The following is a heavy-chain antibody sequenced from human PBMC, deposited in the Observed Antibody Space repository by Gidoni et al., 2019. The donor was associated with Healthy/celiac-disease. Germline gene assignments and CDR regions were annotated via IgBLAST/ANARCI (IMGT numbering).Heavy chain of an antibody. CDR2: INHSGST. J-gene: IGHJ4*02. Sequence: QVQLQQWGAGLLKPSETLSLTCAVYGGSFSGYYWSWIRQPPGKGLEWIGEINHSGSTNYNPSLKSRVTISVDTSKNQFSLKLSSVTAADTAVYYCARSILRLRRFDYWGQGTLVTVSS. CDR1: GGSFSGYY. CDR3: ARSILRLRRFDY. D-gene: IGHD5-12*01. V-gene: IGHV4-34*01.